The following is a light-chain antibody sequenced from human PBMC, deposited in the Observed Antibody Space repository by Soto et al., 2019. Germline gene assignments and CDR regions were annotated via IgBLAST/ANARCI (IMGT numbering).Light chain of an antibody. CDR2: DAS. CDR1: QNIHRR. V-gene: IGKV1-5*01. Sequence: DIQMTQSPSTLSASVGGRVTITCRDSQNIHRRLAWYQQKTGKAPNLLIYDASSLESGVPARFSGGGSGTEFTLTISSLQPDDFSTFYCQQYNNYPWTVGQGTKVDSK. CDR3: QQYNNYPWT. J-gene: IGKJ1*01.